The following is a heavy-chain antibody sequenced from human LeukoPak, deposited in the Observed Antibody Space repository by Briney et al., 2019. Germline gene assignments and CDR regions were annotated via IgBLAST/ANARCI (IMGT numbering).Heavy chain of an antibody. D-gene: IGHD1-14*01. Sequence: GGSLRLSCAASGFTFSSYTMNWVRQAPGKGLEWVSSISGSSYYIYYADSVKGGFTISRDNSKNTLSLQMGSLRAEDMAVYYCARGGIHNYYYYYYMDVWGKGTTVTISS. CDR3: ARGGIHNYYYYYYMDV. V-gene: IGHV3-21*01. CDR1: GFTFSSYT. J-gene: IGHJ6*03. CDR2: ISGSSYYI.